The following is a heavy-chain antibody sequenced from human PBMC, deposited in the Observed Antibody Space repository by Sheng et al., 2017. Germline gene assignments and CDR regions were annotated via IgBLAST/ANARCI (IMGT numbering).Heavy chain of an antibody. J-gene: IGHJ4*02. CDR2: INDSGST. Sequence: QEQLQESGPGLVKPSETLSLTCTVSGGSISGYYWCWIRQPPGRGLEWIGYINDSGSTNYNPSLKSRVTMSADTSKNQFSLKLTSVTPGDTAVYYCATGQAGDHWGQGTLVTVSS. V-gene: IGHV4-59*01. CDR1: GGSISGYY. CDR3: ATGQAGDH. D-gene: IGHD3-10*01.